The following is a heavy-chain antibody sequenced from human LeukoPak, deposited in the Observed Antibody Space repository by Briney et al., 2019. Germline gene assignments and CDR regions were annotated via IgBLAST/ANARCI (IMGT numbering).Heavy chain of an antibody. Sequence: SETLSLTCTVSGGSISSYYWSWIRQPPGKGLEWIGYIYYSGSTNYNPSLKSRVTISVDTSKNQFSLKLSSVTAADTAVYYCARDPTAAWFDPWGQGTLVTVSS. D-gene: IGHD4-17*01. CDR2: IYYSGST. V-gene: IGHV4-59*12. J-gene: IGHJ5*02. CDR1: GGSISSYY. CDR3: ARDPTAAWFDP.